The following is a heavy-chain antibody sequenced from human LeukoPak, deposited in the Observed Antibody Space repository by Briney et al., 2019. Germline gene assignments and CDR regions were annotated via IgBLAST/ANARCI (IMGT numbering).Heavy chain of an antibody. CDR2: IYTSGST. J-gene: IGHJ6*03. CDR3: ARDRNYYDSSGAYYYYYYMDV. CDR1: GSSISSYY. Sequence: PSETLSLTCTVSGSSISSYYWSWIRQPAGKGLEWIGRIYTSGSTNYNPSLKSRVTMSVDTSKNQFSLKLSSVTAADTAVYYCARDRNYYDSSGAYYYYYYMDVWGKGTTVTVSS. V-gene: IGHV4-4*07. D-gene: IGHD3-22*01.